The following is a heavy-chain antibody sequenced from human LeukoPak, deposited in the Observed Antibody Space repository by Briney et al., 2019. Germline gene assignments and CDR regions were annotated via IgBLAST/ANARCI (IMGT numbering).Heavy chain of an antibody. Sequence: SETLSLTCSVSGGSISSYYWSWIRQPPGKGLEWIGYLYYSGSTNSNPSLKSRVTMSVDTSKNQFSLKLRSVTAADTAVYYCARGGSGTSNAFDIWGQGTMVTVSS. CDR3: ARGGSGTSNAFDI. J-gene: IGHJ3*02. V-gene: IGHV4-59*01. CDR2: LYYSGST. CDR1: GGSISSYY. D-gene: IGHD3-10*01.